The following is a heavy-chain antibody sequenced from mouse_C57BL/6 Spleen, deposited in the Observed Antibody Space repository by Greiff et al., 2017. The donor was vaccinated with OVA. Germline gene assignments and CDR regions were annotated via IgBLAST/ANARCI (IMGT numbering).Heavy chain of an antibody. V-gene: IGHV1-80*01. J-gene: IGHJ2*01. CDR2: IYPGDGDT. CDR3: ARSGRGYYFDY. CDR1: GYAFSSYW. Sequence: QVQLQQSGAELVKPGASVKISCKASGYAFSSYWMNWVKQRPGKGLEWIGQIYPGDGDTNYNGKFKGKATLTADKSSSTAYMQLSILTSEDSAVYFCARSGRGYYFDYWGQGTTLTVSS.